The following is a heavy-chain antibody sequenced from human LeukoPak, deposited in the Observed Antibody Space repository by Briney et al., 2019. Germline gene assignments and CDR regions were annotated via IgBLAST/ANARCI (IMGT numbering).Heavy chain of an antibody. CDR1: GFTFSSYG. Sequence: PGGSLRLSCAASGFTFSSYGMHWGRQAPGKGLEQVPSISSSSTYMYYEDSVKGRFTISRDNSKNTLYLQMNSLRAEDTAVYYCAKSGIAVGTYYFDYWGQGTLVTVSS. V-gene: IGHV3-21*04. J-gene: IGHJ4*02. CDR2: ISSSSTYM. CDR3: AKSGIAVGTYYFDY. D-gene: IGHD6-13*01.